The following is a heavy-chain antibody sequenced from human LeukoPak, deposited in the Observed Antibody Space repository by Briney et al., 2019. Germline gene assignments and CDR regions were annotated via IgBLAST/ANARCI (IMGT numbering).Heavy chain of an antibody. V-gene: IGHV3-53*01. Sequence: GGSLRLSCAASGLTVSSNYMSWVRQAPGKGLEWVSVIYSGGSTYYADSVKGRFTISRDNSKNTLYLQMNSLRAEDTAVYYCATYYYGSGSSDYWGQGTLVTVSS. CDR1: GLTVSSNY. D-gene: IGHD3-10*01. CDR2: IYSGGST. J-gene: IGHJ4*02. CDR3: ATYYYGSGSSDY.